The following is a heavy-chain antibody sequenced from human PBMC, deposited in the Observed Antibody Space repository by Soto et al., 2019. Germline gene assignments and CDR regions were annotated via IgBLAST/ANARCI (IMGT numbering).Heavy chain of an antibody. Sequence: GESLKISCKGSGYSFTSYWIGWVRQMPGKGLEWMGIIYPGDSDTRYSPSFQGQVTISADKSISTAYLQWSSLKASDTAMYYCATLTTVTTYGMDVWGQGTTVTVSS. CDR3: ATLTTVTTYGMDV. V-gene: IGHV5-51*01. J-gene: IGHJ6*02. CDR2: IYPGDSDT. CDR1: GYSFTSYW. D-gene: IGHD4-17*01.